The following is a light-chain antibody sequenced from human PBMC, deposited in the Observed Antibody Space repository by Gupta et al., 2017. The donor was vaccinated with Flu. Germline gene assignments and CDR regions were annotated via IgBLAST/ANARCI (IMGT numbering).Light chain of an antibody. CDR3: QQYGRT. J-gene: IGKJ2*01. Sequence: AWYQQKPGQAPRLLIYGASSRATGIPDRFSGSGSGTDFTLTISRLEPEDFAVYYCQQYGRTFGQGTKLEIE. V-gene: IGKV3-20*01. CDR2: GAS.